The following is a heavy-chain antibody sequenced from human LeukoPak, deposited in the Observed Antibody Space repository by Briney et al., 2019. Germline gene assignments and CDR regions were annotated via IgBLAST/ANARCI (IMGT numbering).Heavy chain of an antibody. CDR2: ISSNGGST. Sequence: GGSLRLSCAASGFTFSSYAMHWVRQAPGKGLEYVSAISSNGGSTYYANSVKGRFTISRDNSKNTLYLQMGSLRAEDMAVYYCASAGTRISFDYWGQGTLVTVSS. J-gene: IGHJ4*02. CDR1: GFTFSSYA. CDR3: ASAGTRISFDY. D-gene: IGHD6-13*01. V-gene: IGHV3-64*01.